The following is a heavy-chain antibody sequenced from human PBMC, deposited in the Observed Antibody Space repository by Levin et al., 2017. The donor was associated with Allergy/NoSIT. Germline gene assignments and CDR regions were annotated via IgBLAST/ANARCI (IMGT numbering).Heavy chain of an antibody. D-gene: IGHD3-22*01. J-gene: IGHJ3*02. CDR2: INWNGGST. CDR1: GFTFDDYG. Sequence: GESLKISCAASGFTFDDYGMSWVRQAPGKGLEWVSGINWNGGSTGYADSVKGRFTISRDNAKNSLYLQMNSLRAEDTALYYCARVYSSGYYSILGAFDIWGQGTMVTVSS. CDR3: ARVYSSGYYSILGAFDI. V-gene: IGHV3-20*04.